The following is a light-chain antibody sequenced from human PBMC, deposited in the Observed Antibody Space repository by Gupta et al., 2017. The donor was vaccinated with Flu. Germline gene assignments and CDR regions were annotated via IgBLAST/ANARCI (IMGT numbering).Light chain of an antibody. CDR1: NIGSKT. J-gene: IGLJ2*01. CDR2: DDS. CDR3: QVWDSSTDHAI. V-gene: IGLV3-21*03. Sequence: SYVLTQPPSVSVAPGKTARIACGGNNIGSKTVHWYQQKPGQAPVLVVYDDSGRPSGIPERFSGSNSGNTATLTISRVEAGDEADYYCQVWDSSTDHAIFGGGTRLTVL.